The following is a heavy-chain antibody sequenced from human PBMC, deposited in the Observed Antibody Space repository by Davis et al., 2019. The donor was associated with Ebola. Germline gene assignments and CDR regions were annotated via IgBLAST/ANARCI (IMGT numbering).Heavy chain of an antibody. CDR1: GFTFNQFG. Sequence: GESLKISCAASGFTFNQFGMAWLRQAPGKGLEWVASVWYDGQNKYYADSVKGRFTVSRDNSRNLVFLQMNNLKVEDTAVYFCARDASGGRGYFDPWGQGTLVSVSS. CDR3: ARDASGGRGYFDP. D-gene: IGHD3-16*01. J-gene: IGHJ4*02. V-gene: IGHV3-33*07. CDR2: VWYDGQNK.